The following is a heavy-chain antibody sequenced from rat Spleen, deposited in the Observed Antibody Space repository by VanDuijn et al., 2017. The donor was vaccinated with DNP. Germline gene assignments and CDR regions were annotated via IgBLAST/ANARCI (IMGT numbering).Heavy chain of an antibody. CDR2: INNAGNT. Sequence: EVQLQESGPGLVKPSQSLSLTCSVTGYSITSNYKWSWIRKFPGNKLEWRGYINNAGNTNYNPSLKSRFSITRDTSKNQFFLQVNSVGTEDTATYFCAIQLGVFDYWGQGVMVTVSS. CDR1: GYSITSNYK. V-gene: IGHV3-3*01. J-gene: IGHJ2*01. D-gene: IGHD5-1*01. CDR3: AIQLGVFDY.